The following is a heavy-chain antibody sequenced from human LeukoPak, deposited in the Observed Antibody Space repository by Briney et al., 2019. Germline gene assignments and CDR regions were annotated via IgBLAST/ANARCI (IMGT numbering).Heavy chain of an antibody. CDR2: IYYSGST. Sequence: SETLSLTCTVSGGSISSYYWSWIRQPPGKGLEWIGYIYYSGSTNYNPSLKSRVTISVDTSKNQFPLKLSSVTAADTAVYYCARAPYSSSPDYWGQGTLVTVSS. V-gene: IGHV4-59*01. D-gene: IGHD6-13*01. CDR3: ARAPYSSSPDY. J-gene: IGHJ4*02. CDR1: GGSISSYY.